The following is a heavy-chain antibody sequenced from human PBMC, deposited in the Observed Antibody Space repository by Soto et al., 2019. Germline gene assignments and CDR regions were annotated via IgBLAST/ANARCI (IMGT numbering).Heavy chain of an antibody. CDR2: VFHTGNT. Sequence: PSETLSLTCAVSGDSMTRSVWWTWVRQPPGKGLEWIGEVFHTGNTNYNPSLKSRVTMSVDKSTNEFSLKVTSVTAADTAIYYCARKAWVRFDYWGQGDLVTVSS. J-gene: IGHJ4*02. D-gene: IGHD7-27*01. CDR1: GDSMTRSVW. V-gene: IGHV4-4*02. CDR3: ARKAWVRFDY.